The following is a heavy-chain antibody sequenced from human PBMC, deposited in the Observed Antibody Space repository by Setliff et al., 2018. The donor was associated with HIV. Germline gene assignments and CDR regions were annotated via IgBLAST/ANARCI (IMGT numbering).Heavy chain of an antibody. V-gene: IGHV4-39*02. D-gene: IGHD2-15*01. CDR2: VYYSGTT. CDR1: GASFSNSNYY. J-gene: IGHJ4*02. CDR3: AKEGGYCSGDTCFGFDY. Sequence: TLSLTCSVSGASFSNSNYYWGWIRQPPGKGLEWIGSVYYSGTTYYSPPLKSRVTIYEDTSKNQFSLNVSSVTAADTAVYYCAKEGGYCSGDTCFGFDYWGQGTLVTVSS.